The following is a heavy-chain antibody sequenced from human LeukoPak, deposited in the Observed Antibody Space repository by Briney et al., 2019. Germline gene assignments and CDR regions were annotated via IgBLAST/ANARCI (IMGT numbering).Heavy chain of an antibody. J-gene: IGHJ4*02. V-gene: IGHV1-69*04. CDR2: ITPFLGIA. D-gene: IGHD3-16*01. CDR3: AREACREMGVMWQRLGGQDCRYDY. CDR1: GDTFSSYA. Sequence: VASVKVSCKASGDTFSSYAINWVRQAPGQGPEWMGRITPFLGIANYPQKFQGRVTITADESTTTAYMELSSLRSEDTAVYYCAREACREMGVMWQRLGGQDCRYDYWGQGTLVTVSS.